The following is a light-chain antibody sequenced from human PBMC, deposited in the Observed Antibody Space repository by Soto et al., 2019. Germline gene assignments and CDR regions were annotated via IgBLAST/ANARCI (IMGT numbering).Light chain of an antibody. CDR3: QQKT. V-gene: IGKV3-20*01. CDR1: QSISSSY. CDR2: DAS. Sequence: EIVLTQSPETLSLSPGETATLSCRASQSISSSYLAWYQQKPGQTPRLLIYDASSRATGIPDRFVGSGSGTDFTLTISRLEPEDFAVYYCQQKTFGQGTKVEIK. J-gene: IGKJ1*01.